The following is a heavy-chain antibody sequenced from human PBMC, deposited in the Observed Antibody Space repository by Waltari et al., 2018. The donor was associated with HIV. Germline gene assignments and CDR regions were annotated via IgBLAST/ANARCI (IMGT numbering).Heavy chain of an antibody. CDR3: ARGGISKHPTILNYYYYGMDV. CDR1: GGTFSSYA. Sequence: QVQLVQSGAEVKKPGSSVKVSCKASGGTFSSYAISWVRQAPGQGLEWMGGIIPIFGTANYAQKFQGRVTITADESTSTAYMELSSLRSEDTAVYYCARGGISKHPTILNYYYYGMDVWGQGTTVTVSS. V-gene: IGHV1-69*01. J-gene: IGHJ6*02. CDR2: IIPIFGTA. D-gene: IGHD6-13*01.